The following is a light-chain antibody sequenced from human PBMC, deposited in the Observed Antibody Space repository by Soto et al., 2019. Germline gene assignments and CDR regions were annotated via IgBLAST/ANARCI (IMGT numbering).Light chain of an antibody. CDR2: DVS. J-gene: IGLJ1*01. V-gene: IGLV2-14*03. CDR1: RSDVGGYNF. CDR3: SSYTSTTTPYV. Sequence: QSALTQPASVSGSPGQSITISCTGTRSDVGGYNFVSWYQLHPGKAPKLMIYDVSNRPSGVSNRFSGSKSGNTASLTISGRQAEDEADYYCSSYTSTTTPYVFGTGTKLTVL.